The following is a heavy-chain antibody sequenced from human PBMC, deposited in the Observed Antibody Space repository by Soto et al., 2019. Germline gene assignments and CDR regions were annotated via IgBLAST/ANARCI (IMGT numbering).Heavy chain of an antibody. V-gene: IGHV5-51*01. CDR3: AKHGGYCSSITCSNFDY. J-gene: IGHJ4*02. CDR1: GFTFTSYW. Sequence: PGESLKISCRGSGFTFTSYWIAWVRQMPGKGLEWMGIIYPGDSDTSYSPSFQGQVTISADKSINTAYLQWSSLKASDTAMYYCAKHGGYCSSITCSNFDYWGQGTLVTVSS. D-gene: IGHD2-2*01. CDR2: IYPGDSDT.